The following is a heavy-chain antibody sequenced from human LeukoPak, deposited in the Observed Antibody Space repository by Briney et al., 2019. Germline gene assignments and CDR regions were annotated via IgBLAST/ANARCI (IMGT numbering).Heavy chain of an antibody. V-gene: IGHV1-69*05. CDR1: GGTFSSFA. Sequence: ASVKVSCKASGGTFSSFAISWVRQAPGQGLEWMGRIIPIFGTANYAQKFQGRVTITTDESMSTAYMELSSLRSEDTAVYYCARGSPTVTTSDYYYYYMDVWGKGTTVTVSS. CDR3: ARGSPTVTTSDYYYYYMDV. D-gene: IGHD4-17*01. CDR2: IIPIFGTA. J-gene: IGHJ6*03.